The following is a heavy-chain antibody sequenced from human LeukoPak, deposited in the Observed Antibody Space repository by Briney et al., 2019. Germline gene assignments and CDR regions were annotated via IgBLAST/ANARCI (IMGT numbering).Heavy chain of an antibody. CDR1: GFTFSSYW. Sequence: GGSLRLSCAASGFTFSSYWMSWVRQAPGKGLECVANIKQDGSEKYYVDSVKGRFTISRDNAKNSLYLQMNSLRAEDTAVYYCARDFYYYDSSGYNYYFDYWGQGTLVTVSS. CDR3: ARDFYYYDSSGYNYYFDY. V-gene: IGHV3-7*01. D-gene: IGHD3-22*01. J-gene: IGHJ4*02. CDR2: IKQDGSEK.